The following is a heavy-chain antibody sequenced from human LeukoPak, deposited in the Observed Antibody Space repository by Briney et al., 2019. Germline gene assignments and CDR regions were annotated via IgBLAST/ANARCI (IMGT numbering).Heavy chain of an antibody. Sequence: GESLKISCKGSGYSFTSYWNAWVRQMPGKGLEWMGIIYPADSDTRYSPSFQGQVTISADKSISTAYLQWSSLKASDTAMYYCARHSDWRFDYWGQGTLVTVSS. D-gene: IGHD3-9*01. CDR2: IYPADSDT. J-gene: IGHJ4*02. CDR3: ARHSDWRFDY. CDR1: GYSFTSYW. V-gene: IGHV5-51*01.